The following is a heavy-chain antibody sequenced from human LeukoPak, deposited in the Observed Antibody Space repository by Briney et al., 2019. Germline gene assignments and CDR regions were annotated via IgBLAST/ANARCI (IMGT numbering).Heavy chain of an antibody. Sequence: GGSLRLSCAPSAFTASSNYMSWVRQPPGRGLEWVSVIYSGGSTYYADSVKGRFTISRDNSKNTLCLQMNSLRAEDTAVYYCARDLTSTDAFDIWCQGTMVTVSS. CDR1: AFTASSNY. J-gene: IGHJ3*02. CDR2: IYSGGST. D-gene: IGHD4/OR15-4a*01. CDR3: ARDLTSTDAFDI. V-gene: IGHV3-53*01.